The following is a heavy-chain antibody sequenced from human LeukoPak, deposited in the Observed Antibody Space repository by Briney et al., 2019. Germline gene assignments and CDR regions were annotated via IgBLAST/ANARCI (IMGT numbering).Heavy chain of an antibody. J-gene: IGHJ6*03. Sequence: GGSLRLSCAASGFTFSSYSMNWVRQAPGKGLEWVSFISTSSSYIYYADSLKGRFTISRDNAKKSLYLQINSLRAEDTAVYYCAKGMSGSQSGYYYMDVWGKGTTVTVSS. CDR3: AKGMSGSQSGYYYMDV. CDR1: GFTFSSYS. D-gene: IGHD1-26*01. V-gene: IGHV3-21*01. CDR2: ISTSSSYI.